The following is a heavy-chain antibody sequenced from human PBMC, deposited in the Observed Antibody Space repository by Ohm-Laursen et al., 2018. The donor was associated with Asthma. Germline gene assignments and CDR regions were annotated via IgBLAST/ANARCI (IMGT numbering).Heavy chain of an antibody. J-gene: IGHJ4*02. CDR3: ARDRFGEEWELLRYFDY. Sequence: SLRLSCAASGFTFSSYGMHWVRQAPGKGLEWVSYISSSGSTIYYADSVKGRFTISRDNAKNSLYLQMNSLRAEDTAVYYCARDRFGEEWELLRYFDYWGQGTLVTVSS. CDR1: GFTFSSYG. CDR2: ISSSGSTI. D-gene: IGHD1-26*01. V-gene: IGHV3-48*04.